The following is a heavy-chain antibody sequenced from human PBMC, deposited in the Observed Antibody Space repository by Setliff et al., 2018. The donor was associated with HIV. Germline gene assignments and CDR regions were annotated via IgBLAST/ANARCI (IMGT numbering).Heavy chain of an antibody. J-gene: IGHJ4*02. CDR2: SYYSGSA. Sequence: PSEILSLTCAVYGGSFSGYYWTWIRQPPGKGLEWIGHSYYSGSAHYNASLKSRVTMSVDMSNNQFSLKLRSVIAADTAVYYCARWTYYHASGSYRGKFDYWGQGTLVTVSS. CDR3: ARWTYYHASGSYRGKFDY. D-gene: IGHD3-10*01. V-gene: IGHV4-34*01. CDR1: GGSFSGYY.